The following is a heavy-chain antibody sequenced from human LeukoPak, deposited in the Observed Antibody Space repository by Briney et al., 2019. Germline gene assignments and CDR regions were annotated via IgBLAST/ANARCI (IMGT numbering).Heavy chain of an antibody. J-gene: IGHJ4*02. CDR1: GFTFSSYA. CDR3: ARGVRGYSYPTFDY. CDR2: ISYDGSNK. Sequence: PGRSLRLSCAASGFTFSSYAMHWVRQAPGKGLEWVAVISYDGSNKYCADSVKGRFTISRDNSKNTLYLQMNSLRAEDTAVYYCARGVRGYSYPTFDYWGQGTLVTVSS. D-gene: IGHD5-18*01. V-gene: IGHV3-30-3*01.